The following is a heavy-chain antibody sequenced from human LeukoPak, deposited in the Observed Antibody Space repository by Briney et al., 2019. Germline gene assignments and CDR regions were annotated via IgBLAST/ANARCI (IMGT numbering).Heavy chain of an antibody. CDR3: ARDRALEQLGGVYYYYGMDV. CDR2: MWYDGSNK. Sequence: PGGSLRLSCAASGFTFSSYGMHWVRQAPGKGLEWVAVMWYDGSNKYYADSVKGRFTISRDNAKNTLYLQMNSLRAEDTAVYYCARDRALEQLGGVYYYYGMDVWGQGTTVTVSS. J-gene: IGHJ6*02. V-gene: IGHV3-33*01. CDR1: GFTFSSYG. D-gene: IGHD3-16*01.